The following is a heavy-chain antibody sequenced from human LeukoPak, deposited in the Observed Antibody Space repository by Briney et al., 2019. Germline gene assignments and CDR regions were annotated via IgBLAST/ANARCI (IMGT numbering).Heavy chain of an antibody. J-gene: IGHJ3*02. CDR3: ARQGGLIDAFDI. Sequence: AGGSLRLSCAASGFTFSSYAMHWVRQAPGKGLEWVAVISYDGSNKYYADSVEGRFTISRDNSKNTLHLQMNSLRAEDTAVYYCARQGGLIDAFDIWGQGTMVTVSS. CDR1: GFTFSSYA. D-gene: IGHD3-16*02. CDR2: ISYDGSNK. V-gene: IGHV3-30-3*01.